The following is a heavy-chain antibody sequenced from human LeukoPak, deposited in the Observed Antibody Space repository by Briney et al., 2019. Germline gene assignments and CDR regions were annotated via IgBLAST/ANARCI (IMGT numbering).Heavy chain of an antibody. CDR3: VGYYGGH. CDR1: GGSCSGYY. Sequence: SETLSLTCAVYGGSCSGYYWSWIRQPPGKGLEWIGEINHSGSTNYNPSLKSRVTISVDTPKNQFSLKLSSVTAADTAVYYCVGYYGGHWGQGTLVTVSS. J-gene: IGHJ4*02. CDR2: INHSGST. D-gene: IGHD2-21*01. V-gene: IGHV4-34*01.